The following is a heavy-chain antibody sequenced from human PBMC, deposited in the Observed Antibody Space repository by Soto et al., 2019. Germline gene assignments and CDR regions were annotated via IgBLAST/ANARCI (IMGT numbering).Heavy chain of an antibody. V-gene: IGHV4-39*01. CDR2: IYYSGST. J-gene: IGHJ5*02. Sequence: SETLSLTCTVSGGSISSSSYYWGWIRQPPGKGLEWIGSIYYSGSTYYNPSLKSRVTISVDTSKNQFSLRLSSVTAADTAVYYCARMRLPNWFDPWGQGTLVTVSS. D-gene: IGHD3-16*01. CDR3: ARMRLPNWFDP. CDR1: GGSISSSSYY.